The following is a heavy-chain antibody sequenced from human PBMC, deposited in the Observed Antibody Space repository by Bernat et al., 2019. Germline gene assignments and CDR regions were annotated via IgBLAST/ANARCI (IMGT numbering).Heavy chain of an antibody. Sequence: EVQLVESGGGLVKPGRSLRLSCTASGFTFGDYAMSWFRQAPGKGLEWVGFIRSKAYGGTIEYAASVKGRFTISRDDSKSIAYLQMNSLKTEDTAVYYCTRDSVLYYGSGSYRSFDYWGQGTLVTVSS. CDR3: TRDSVLYYGSGSYRSFDY. CDR1: GFTFGDYA. J-gene: IGHJ4*02. V-gene: IGHV3-49*05. D-gene: IGHD3-10*01. CDR2: IRSKAYGGTI.